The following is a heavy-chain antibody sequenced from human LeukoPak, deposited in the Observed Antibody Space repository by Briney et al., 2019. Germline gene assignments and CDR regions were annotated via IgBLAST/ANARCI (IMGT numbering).Heavy chain of an antibody. CDR3: ARRYFYDSGGYYYYFDY. CDR1: GASIGSYY. Sequence: PSETLSLTCSVSGASIGSYYWGWIRQPPGKGLEWIGSIYYSGSTYYNPSLKSRVTISVDTSKNQFSLKLSSVTAADTAVYYCARRYFYDSGGYYYYFDYWGQGTLVTVSS. D-gene: IGHD3-22*01. V-gene: IGHV4-39*01. J-gene: IGHJ4*02. CDR2: IYYSGST.